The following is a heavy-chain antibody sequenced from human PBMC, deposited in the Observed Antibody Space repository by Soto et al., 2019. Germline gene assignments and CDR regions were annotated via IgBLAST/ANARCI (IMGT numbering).Heavy chain of an antibody. CDR1: GYSFSNYG. D-gene: IGHD1-26*01. Sequence: QVQLVQSGPEVKKPGASVKVSCKGSGYSFSNYGVTWVRQAPGQGLERLGWVSAYNRNTDYAQKFEDRATMTIDTSTNTAYLALRGLTPDDKAAYSCARERRWEPLLYWGQGTL. CDR3: ARERRWEPLLY. CDR2: VSAYNRNT. J-gene: IGHJ4*02. V-gene: IGHV1-18*01.